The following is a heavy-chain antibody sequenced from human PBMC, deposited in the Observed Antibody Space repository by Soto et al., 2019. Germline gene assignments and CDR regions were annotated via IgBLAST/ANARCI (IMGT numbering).Heavy chain of an antibody. V-gene: IGHV1-69*01. J-gene: IGHJ6*02. CDR2: SIPIFGTA. CDR1: GGTFNNYP. Sequence: QVQLVQSGAEVKKPASSVKVSCKASGGTFNNYPITWVRQAPGEGLEWMGGSIPIFGTANYAQNFQGRVTISMHESTSTAYMERSSLGSEDTAVYYCARGRGYSGDDHYYYFDMDVWGQGTTVTVSS. CDR3: ARGRGYSGDDHYYYFDMDV. D-gene: IGHD5-12*01.